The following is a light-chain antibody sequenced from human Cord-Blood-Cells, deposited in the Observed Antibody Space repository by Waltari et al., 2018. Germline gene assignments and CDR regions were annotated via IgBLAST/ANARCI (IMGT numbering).Light chain of an antibody. Sequence: AIRMTQSPSSFSASTGDRVTITCRASQGISSYLAWYQQKPGKAPKLLIYAASTLQSGVPSGFSGSGSGTDFTLTINCLQSEDFATYYCQQYYSYPWTFGQGTKVEIK. CDR1: QGISSY. CDR2: AAS. J-gene: IGKJ1*01. V-gene: IGKV1-8*01. CDR3: QQYYSYPWT.